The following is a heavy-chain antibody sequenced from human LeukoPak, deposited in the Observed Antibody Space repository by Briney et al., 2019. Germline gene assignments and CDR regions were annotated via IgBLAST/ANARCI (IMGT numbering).Heavy chain of an antibody. J-gene: IGHJ4*02. CDR2: IKQDGSET. D-gene: IGHD3-3*01. V-gene: IGHV3-7*01. Sequence: GGSLRLSCAGSGFTFSSYWMHWVRQAPGKGLEWVAKIKQDGSETYYVDSVEGRFTISRDNARNSLYLHMSSLRAEDSAVYYCARSPFWGCRFVEWFGTLDHWGQGTLVIVSS. CDR3: ARSPFWGCRFVEWFGTLDH. CDR1: GFTFSSYW.